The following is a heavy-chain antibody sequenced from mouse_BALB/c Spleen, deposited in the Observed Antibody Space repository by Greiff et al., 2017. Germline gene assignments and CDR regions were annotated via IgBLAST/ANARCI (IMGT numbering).Heavy chain of an antibody. CDR3: ARGESYRRWLLRFAY. D-gene: IGHD2-3*01. CDR1: GYTFTSYW. CDR2: INPSTGYT. V-gene: IGHV1-7*01. J-gene: IGHJ3*01. Sequence: QVQLQQSGAELAKPGASVKMSCKASGYTFTSYWMHWVKQRPGQGLEWIGYINPSTGYTEYNQKFKDKATLTADKSSSTAYMQLSSLTSEDSAVYDCARGESYRRWLLRFAYWGQGTLVTVSA.